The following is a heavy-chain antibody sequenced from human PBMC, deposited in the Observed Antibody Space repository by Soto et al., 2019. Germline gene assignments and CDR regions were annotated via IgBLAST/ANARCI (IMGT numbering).Heavy chain of an antibody. CDR1: GFTFSSYA. CDR2: FTGSGGST. D-gene: IGHD6-19*01. CDR3: AKRGSSGWYPTPVGYFQH. V-gene: IGHV3-23*01. Sequence: EVQLLESGGGLVQPGGSLRLSCAASGFTFSSYAMSWVRQAPGKGLEWVSAFTGSGGSTYYADSVKGRFTISRDYSKNTLFLQMSGLRAEDTAVYYCAKRGSSGWYPTPVGYFQHWGQGTLVTVSS. J-gene: IGHJ1*01.